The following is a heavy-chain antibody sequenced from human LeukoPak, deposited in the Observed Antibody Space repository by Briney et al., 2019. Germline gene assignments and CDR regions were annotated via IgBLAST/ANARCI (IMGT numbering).Heavy chain of an antibody. CDR3: ARLGRRDGYNDFDY. Sequence: SETLSLTCTVSDGSISSYYWSWIRQPPGKGLEWIGYIYYSGSTNYNPSLKSRVTISVDTSKNQFSLKLSSVTAADTAVYYCARLGRRDGYNDFDYWGQGTLVTVSS. CDR1: DGSISSYY. J-gene: IGHJ4*02. D-gene: IGHD5-24*01. CDR2: IYYSGST. V-gene: IGHV4-59*01.